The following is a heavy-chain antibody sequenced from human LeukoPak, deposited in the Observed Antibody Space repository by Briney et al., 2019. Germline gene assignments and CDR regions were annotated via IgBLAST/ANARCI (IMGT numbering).Heavy chain of an antibody. J-gene: IGHJ3*02. Sequence: GGSLRLSCAASGFTFSSYEMNWVRQAPGKGLEWVSSISSSSSYIYYADSVKGRFTISRDNAKNSLYLQMNSLRAEDTAVYYCASGIAAAGTYFAFDIWGQGTMVTVSS. V-gene: IGHV3-21*01. CDR2: ISSSSSYI. CDR3: ASGIAAAGTYFAFDI. D-gene: IGHD6-13*01. CDR1: GFTFSSYE.